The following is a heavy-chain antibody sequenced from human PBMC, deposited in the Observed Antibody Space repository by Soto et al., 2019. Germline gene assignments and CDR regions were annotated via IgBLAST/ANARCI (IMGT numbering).Heavy chain of an antibody. D-gene: IGHD3-3*01. CDR2: TYYRSKWYN. V-gene: IGHV6-1*01. Sequence: SQTLSLTCVISGDSVSSNSAAWNWIRQSPSRGLEWLGRTYYRSKWYNDYAVSVKSRITINPDTSKNQFSLQLNSVTPEDTAVYYCTRELPIFGVVIFYGMDVRGQATTVTVSS. CDR1: GDSVSSNSAA. CDR3: TRELPIFGVVIFYGMDV. J-gene: IGHJ6*02.